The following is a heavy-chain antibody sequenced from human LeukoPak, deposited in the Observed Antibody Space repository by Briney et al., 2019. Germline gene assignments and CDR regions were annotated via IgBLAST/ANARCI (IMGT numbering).Heavy chain of an antibody. J-gene: IGHJ4*02. CDR1: GYTFTSYA. CDR3: ARVKYDILTGYYFHFDY. V-gene: IGHV1-3*01. CDR2: INAGNGNT. D-gene: IGHD3-9*01. Sequence: ASVKVSCKASGYTFTSYAMHWVRQAPGQRLEWMGWINAGNGNTKSSQKLQGRVTLTTDTSTSTAYMELRSLGSDDTAVYYCARVKYDILTGYYFHFDYWGQGALVTVSS.